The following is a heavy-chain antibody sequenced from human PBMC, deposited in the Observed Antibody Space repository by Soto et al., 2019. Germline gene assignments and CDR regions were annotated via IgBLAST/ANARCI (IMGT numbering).Heavy chain of an antibody. CDR2: IWYDGGNE. V-gene: IGHV3-33*01. Sequence: QVQLVESGGGVVQPGRSLRLSCAASAFNFSSYVMHWVRQAPGKGLEWVAVIWYDGGNEYYANSVKGRFTISRDNSKNTLYLQMNSLRAEDTAVYYCARDGQWLPRDGLRSSYYFDYWGQGTLVTVSS. CDR1: AFNFSSYV. J-gene: IGHJ4*02. D-gene: IGHD6-19*01. CDR3: ARDGQWLPRDGLRSSYYFDY.